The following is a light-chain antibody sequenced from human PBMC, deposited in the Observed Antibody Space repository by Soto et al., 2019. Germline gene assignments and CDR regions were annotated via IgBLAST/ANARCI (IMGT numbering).Light chain of an antibody. V-gene: IGLV2-14*03. CDR3: SSYASSSTS. J-gene: IGLJ1*01. CDR2: EVS. Sequence: QSVPTQPASVSGSPGQSITISCTGTSSDVGGYNYVSWYQQHPGKAPKLMIYEVSNRPSGVSHRFSGSKSGNTASLTISGLQAEDEADYYCSSYASSSTSFGTGTKVTVL. CDR1: SSDVGGYNY.